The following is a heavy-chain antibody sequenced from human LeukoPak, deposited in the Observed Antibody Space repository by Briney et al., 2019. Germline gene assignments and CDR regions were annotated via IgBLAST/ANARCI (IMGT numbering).Heavy chain of an antibody. CDR1: GFTFSSYG. CDR2: IRYDGSNK. CDR3: AKDLPYYYDSSGYYSE. D-gene: IGHD3-22*01. Sequence: PGGSLRVSCAASGFTFSSYGMHWVRQAPGKGLEWVAFIRYDGSNKYYADSVKGRFTISRDNSKNTLYLQMNSLRAEDTAVYYCAKDLPYYYDSSGYYSEWGQGTLVTVSS. J-gene: IGHJ4*02. V-gene: IGHV3-30*02.